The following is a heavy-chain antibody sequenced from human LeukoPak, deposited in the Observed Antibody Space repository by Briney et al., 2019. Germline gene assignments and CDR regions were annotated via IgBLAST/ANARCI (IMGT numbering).Heavy chain of an antibody. CDR2: IRYDGSNK. V-gene: IGHV3-30*02. D-gene: IGHD5-18*01. CDR3: TGYSYGYYYYYMDV. J-gene: IGHJ6*03. Sequence: PGGSLRLSCAASGFTFSSYGMHWVRQAPGKGLEWVAFIRYDGSNKYYVDSVKGRFTISRDNSKNTLYLQMNSLKTEDTAVYYCTGYSYGYYYYYMDVWGKGTTVTVSS. CDR1: GFTFSSYG.